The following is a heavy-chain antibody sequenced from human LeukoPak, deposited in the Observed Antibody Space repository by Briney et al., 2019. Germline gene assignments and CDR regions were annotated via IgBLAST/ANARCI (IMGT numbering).Heavy chain of an antibody. CDR1: GFTFSDYY. V-gene: IGHV4-39*01. Sequence: GSLRLFCAASGFTFSDYYMSWIRQPPGKGLEWSGSMAFIASTYSTPSLKSRVTISVPMSKTHFSLNLSSVTAADTSLFFFARQQRQYDILTGYYAGHFDIWGQGTMVTVSS. D-gene: IGHD3-9*01. J-gene: IGHJ3*02. CDR3: ARQQRQYDILTGYYAGHFDI. CDR2: MAFIAST.